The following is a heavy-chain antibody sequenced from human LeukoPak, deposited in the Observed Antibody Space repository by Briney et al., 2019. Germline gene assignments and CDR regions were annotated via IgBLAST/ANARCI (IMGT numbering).Heavy chain of an antibody. J-gene: IGHJ4*02. CDR3: ARGDTQTAISPEFDY. D-gene: IGHD2-21*02. CDR2: ISAYNGNT. CDR1: GYTFTSYG. Sequence: ASVKVSCKASGYTFTSYGISWVRQAPGQGLEWMGWISAYNGNTNYAQKLQGRVTMTTDTYTSTAYMELRSLRSDDTAVYYCARGDTQTAISPEFDYWGQGTLVTVSS. V-gene: IGHV1-18*01.